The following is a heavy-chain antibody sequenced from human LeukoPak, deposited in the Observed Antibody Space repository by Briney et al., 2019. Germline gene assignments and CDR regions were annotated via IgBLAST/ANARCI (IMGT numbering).Heavy chain of an antibody. D-gene: IGHD4/OR15-4a*01. V-gene: IGHV4-39*01. CDR3: ARHRLWSYAFDI. CDR2: INHAGST. Sequence: PSETLSLTCTVSGGSISSSSYYWGWIRQPPGKGLEWIGQINHAGSTNYNPSLKSRVTISLDTSENQFSLKLNSVTAADTAVYYCARHRLWSYAFDIWGQGTMVTVSS. CDR1: GGSISSSSYY. J-gene: IGHJ3*02.